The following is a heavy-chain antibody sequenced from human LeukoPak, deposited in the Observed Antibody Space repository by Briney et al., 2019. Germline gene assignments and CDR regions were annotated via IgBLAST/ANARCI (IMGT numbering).Heavy chain of an antibody. Sequence: PSETLSLTCTVSGYSISSGYYWGWIRQPPGKGLEWIGSIYHSGSTYYNPSLKSRVTISVDTSKNQFSLKLSSVTAADTAVYYCARVKRAGIAMAVGDYWGQGTLVTVSS. CDR2: IYHSGST. D-gene: IGHD6-19*01. CDR3: ARVKRAGIAMAVGDY. J-gene: IGHJ4*02. V-gene: IGHV4-38-2*02. CDR1: GYSISSGYY.